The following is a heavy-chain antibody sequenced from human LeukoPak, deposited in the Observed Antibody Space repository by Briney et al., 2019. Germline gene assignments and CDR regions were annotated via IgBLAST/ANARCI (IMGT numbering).Heavy chain of an antibody. CDR3: ARDPLSTNDFDI. J-gene: IGHJ3*02. V-gene: IGHV4-59*01. D-gene: IGHD1-1*01. CDR1: GGSITNSY. CDR2: IYYSGST. Sequence: SETLSLTCTVSGGSITNSYWNWIRQSPGKGLEWIGYIYYSGSTNYNPSLKSRVTISVDTSKNQFSLKLSSVTAADTAVYFCARDPLSTNDFDIWGQGTMVTVSS.